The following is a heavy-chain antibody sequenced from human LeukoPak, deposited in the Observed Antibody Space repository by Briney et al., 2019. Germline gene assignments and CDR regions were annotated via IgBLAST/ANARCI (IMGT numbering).Heavy chain of an antibody. CDR2: IYYSGST. D-gene: IGHD3-10*01. CDR1: GGSLSSGGYY. Sequence: SETLSLTCTVSGGSLSSGGYYWSWIRQHPGKGLEWIGYIYYSGSTYYNPSLKSRVTISVDTSKNQFSLKLSSVTAADTAVYYCARVDYYGSGSYSYYFDYWGQGTLVTVSS. V-gene: IGHV4-31*03. J-gene: IGHJ4*02. CDR3: ARVDYYGSGSYSYYFDY.